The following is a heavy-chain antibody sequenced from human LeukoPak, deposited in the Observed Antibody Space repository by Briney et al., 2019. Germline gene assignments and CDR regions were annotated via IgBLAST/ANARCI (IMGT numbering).Heavy chain of an antibody. J-gene: IGHJ4*02. D-gene: IGHD3-9*01. CDR2: ISSSSSYI. Sequence: GGSLRLSCAASGFTFSSYSMNWVRQAPGKGLEWVSSISSSSSYIYYADSVKGRFTISRDNAKNSLYLQINSLRAEDTAVYYCARDQVYDMVNAYHHPYFDYWGQGPLVTVSS. CDR3: ARDQVYDMVNAYHHPYFDY. V-gene: IGHV3-21*04. CDR1: GFTFSSYS.